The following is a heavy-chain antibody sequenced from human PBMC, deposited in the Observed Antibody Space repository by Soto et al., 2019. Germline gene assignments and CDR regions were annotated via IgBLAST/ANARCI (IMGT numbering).Heavy chain of an antibody. CDR3: ARGPTYYYDSSGYYYVY. CDR1: GGTFSSYA. V-gene: IGHV1-69*01. D-gene: IGHD3-22*01. CDR2: IIPIFGTA. J-gene: IGHJ4*02. Sequence: QVQLVQSGAEVKKPGSSVKVSCKASGGTFSSYAISWVRQAPGQGLEWMGGIIPIFGTANYTQKFQGRVTITADESTSTAYMELSSLRSEDTAVYYCARGPTYYYDSSGYYYVYWGQGTLVTVSS.